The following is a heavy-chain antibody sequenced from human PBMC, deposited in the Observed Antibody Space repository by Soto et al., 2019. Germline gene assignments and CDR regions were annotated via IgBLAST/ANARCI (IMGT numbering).Heavy chain of an antibody. CDR2: TYYRSKWYN. CDR3: ARGDKGSQLELVFDY. D-gene: IGHD1-7*01. CDR1: GDSVSSNSAA. V-gene: IGHV6-1*01. J-gene: IGHJ4*02. Sequence: PSQTLSLTCAISGDSVSSNSAAWNWIRQSPSRGLEWLGRTYYRSKWYNDYAVSVKSRITINPDTSKNQFSLQLNSVTPEDTAVFYFARGDKGSQLELVFDYWGQGTLVTVSS.